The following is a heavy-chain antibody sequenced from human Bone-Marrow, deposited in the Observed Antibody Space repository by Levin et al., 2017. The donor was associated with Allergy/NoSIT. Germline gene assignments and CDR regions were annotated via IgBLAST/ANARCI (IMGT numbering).Heavy chain of an antibody. CDR3: ARDWYDFEVDP. CDR2: ISYDGSNK. J-gene: IGHJ5*02. V-gene: IGHV3-30-3*01. CDR1: GFTFSSYA. D-gene: IGHD3-3*01. Sequence: PGGSLRLSCAASGFTFSSYAMHWVRQAPGKGLEWVAVISYDGSNKYYADSVKGRFTISRDNSKNTLYLQMNSLRAEDTAVYYCARDWYDFEVDPWGQGTLVTVSS.